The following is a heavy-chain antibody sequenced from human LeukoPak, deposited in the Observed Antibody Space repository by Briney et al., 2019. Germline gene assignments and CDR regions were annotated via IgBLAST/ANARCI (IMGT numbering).Heavy chain of an antibody. CDR1: GGSISSYY. V-gene: IGHV4-59*01. Sequence: PSETLSLTCTVSGGSISSYYWSCIRQPPGKGLEWIGYIYYSGSTNYNPSLKSRVTISVDTSKNQFSLKLSSVTAADTAVYYCARESVSPSDAFDIWGQGTMVTVSS. D-gene: IGHD1-14*01. CDR2: IYYSGST. CDR3: ARESVSPSDAFDI. J-gene: IGHJ3*02.